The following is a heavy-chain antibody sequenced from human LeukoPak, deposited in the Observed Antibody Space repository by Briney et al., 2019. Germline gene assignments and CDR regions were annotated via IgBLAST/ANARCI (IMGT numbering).Heavy chain of an antibody. D-gene: IGHD3-10*01. V-gene: IGHV1-46*01. CDR3: ARDRHMVRGVGRYYYYYYMDV. J-gene: IGHJ6*03. Sequence: ASVKVSCKASGYTFTGYYMHWVRQAPGQGLEWMGIINPSGGSTSYAQKFQGRVTMTRDTSTSTVYMELSSLRSEDTAVYYCARDRHMVRGVGRYYYYYYMDVWGKGTTVTISS. CDR1: GYTFTGYY. CDR2: INPSGGST.